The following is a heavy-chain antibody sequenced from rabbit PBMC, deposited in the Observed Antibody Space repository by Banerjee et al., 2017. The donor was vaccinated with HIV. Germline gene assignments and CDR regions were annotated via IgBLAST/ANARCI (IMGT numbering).Heavy chain of an antibody. V-gene: IGHV1S45*01. Sequence: VKPEGSLTLTCTASGFSFSNKYVMCWVRQAPGKGLEWIGCINTSTGNTVYASWAKGRFTISKTSSTTVTLQMTSLTAADTATYFCARGITIVAAGVDYGLDLWGQGTLVTVS. J-gene: IGHJ6*01. CDR3: ARGITIVAAGVDYGLDL. D-gene: IGHD4-1*01. CDR1: GFSFSNKYV. CDR2: INTSTGNT.